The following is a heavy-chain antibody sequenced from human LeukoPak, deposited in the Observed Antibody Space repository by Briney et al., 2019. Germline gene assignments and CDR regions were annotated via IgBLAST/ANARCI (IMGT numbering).Heavy chain of an antibody. D-gene: IGHD3-10*01. CDR3: ARGAHSRSATRGSGSYPPFDY. CDR1: GYSFTSYG. CDR2: INTNTGNP. J-gene: IGHJ4*02. V-gene: IGHV7-4-1*02. Sequence: ASVKVSCKASGYSFTSYGMNWVRQAPGQGLEWMGWINTNTGNPTYAQGFTGRFVFSLDTSVSTAYLHISSLKAEDTAVYYCARGAHSRSATRGSGSYPPFDYWGQGTLVTVSS.